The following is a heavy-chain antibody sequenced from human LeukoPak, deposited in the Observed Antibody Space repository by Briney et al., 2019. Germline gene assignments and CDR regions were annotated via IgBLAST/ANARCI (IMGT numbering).Heavy chain of an antibody. CDR2: ISAYNGNT. CDR3: ARSRALVGATRTDAFDI. Sequence: ASVKVSCKASGYTFTSYGTSWVRQAPGQGLEWMGWISAYNGNTNYAQKLQGRVTMTTDTSTSTAYMELRSLRSDDTAVYYCARSRALVGATRTDAFDIWGQGTMVTVSS. V-gene: IGHV1-18*01. D-gene: IGHD1-26*01. J-gene: IGHJ3*02. CDR1: GYTFTSYG.